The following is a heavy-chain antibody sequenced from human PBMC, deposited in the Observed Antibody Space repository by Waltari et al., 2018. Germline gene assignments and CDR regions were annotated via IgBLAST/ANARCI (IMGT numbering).Heavy chain of an antibody. Sequence: QVQLVQSGAEVKKPGSSVKVSCKASGGTFSSYAISWVRQAPGQGLEWMGRINPILGIANDEQKFQGRVTITAEKSTSTAYMELSSLRSEDTAVYYCARWGGLYNWFDPWGQGTLVTVSS. CDR3: ARWGGLYNWFDP. D-gene: IGHD3-16*01. CDR2: INPILGIA. V-gene: IGHV1-69*04. J-gene: IGHJ5*02. CDR1: GGTFSSYA.